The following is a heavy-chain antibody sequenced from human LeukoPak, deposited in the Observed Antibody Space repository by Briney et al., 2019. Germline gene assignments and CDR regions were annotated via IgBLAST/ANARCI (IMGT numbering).Heavy chain of an antibody. CDR2: IKSKTDGETR. J-gene: IGHJ5*02. Sequence: GGSLRLSWEVSGFTFSNAWVSWGRPAPGKGVEWVGRIKSKTDGETRDYAAPAKGRFTISRDDSKNTVYLQMNSLKSEDTAVYYCTKEASGALDPWGQGTLVTVSS. D-gene: IGHD3-10*01. CDR3: TKEASGALDP. V-gene: IGHV3-15*01. CDR1: GFTFSNAW.